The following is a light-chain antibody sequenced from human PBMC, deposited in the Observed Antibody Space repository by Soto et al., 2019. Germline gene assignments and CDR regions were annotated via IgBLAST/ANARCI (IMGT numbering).Light chain of an antibody. Sequence: IQMTQSPSTLPDSLGDRVTITCRASQSISNWLAWYQQKPGKAPNLLIYDASSLKSGVPSRFSGSGSGTEFTLTISSLQPDDFATYYCQQYNTYWTFGQGTKVDIK. CDR3: QQYNTYWT. J-gene: IGKJ1*01. V-gene: IGKV1-5*01. CDR2: DAS. CDR1: QSISNW.